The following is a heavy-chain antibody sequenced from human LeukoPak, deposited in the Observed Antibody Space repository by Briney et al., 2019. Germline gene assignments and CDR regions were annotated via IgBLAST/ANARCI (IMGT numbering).Heavy chain of an antibody. CDR3: AKDPRVWFGELYGY. CDR1: GFTFSSYA. V-gene: IGHV3-23*01. Sequence: GGSLRLSCATSGFTFSSYAMSWVRQAPGKGLEWVSAISGSGGSTYYADSVKGRFTISRDNSKNTLYLQMNSLRAEDTAVYYCAKDPRVWFGELYGYWGQGTLVTVSS. J-gene: IGHJ4*02. CDR2: ISGSGGST. D-gene: IGHD3-10*01.